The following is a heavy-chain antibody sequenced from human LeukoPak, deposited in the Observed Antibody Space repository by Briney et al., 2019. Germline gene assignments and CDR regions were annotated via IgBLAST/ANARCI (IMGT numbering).Heavy chain of an antibody. CDR1: GYTFTSYG. CDR2: ISAYNGNT. Sequence: GASVKVSCKSSGYTFTSYGISWVRQAPGQGLERMGWISAYNGNTNYAQKLQGRVTMTTDTSTSTAYMELWSLRSDYTAVYYCARELGATSGSDYWGQGTLVTVSS. V-gene: IGHV1-18*01. D-gene: IGHD1-26*01. CDR3: ARELGATSGSDY. J-gene: IGHJ4*02.